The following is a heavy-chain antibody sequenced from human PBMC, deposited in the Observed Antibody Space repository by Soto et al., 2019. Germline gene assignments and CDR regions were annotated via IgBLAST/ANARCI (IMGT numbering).Heavy chain of an antibody. CDR2: IYYSGST. D-gene: IGHD1-26*01. CDR1: GGSISSYY. J-gene: IGHJ5*02. Sequence: SETLSLTCTVSGGSISSYYWSWIRQPTGKGLEWIGYIYYSGSTNYNPSLKSRVTISVDTSKNQFSLKLSSVTAADTAVYYCARSGGTREPYNWFDPWGQGTLVTVSS. CDR3: ARSGGTREPYNWFDP. V-gene: IGHV4-59*01.